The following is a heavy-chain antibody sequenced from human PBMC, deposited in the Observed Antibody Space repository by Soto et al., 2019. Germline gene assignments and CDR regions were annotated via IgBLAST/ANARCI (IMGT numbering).Heavy chain of an antibody. D-gene: IGHD6-19*01. J-gene: IGHJ6*02. CDR1: GYTFTSYY. CDR3: ARGERLGRIYYYYGMDV. V-gene: IGHV1-46*01. CDR2: INPSGGST. Sequence: QVQLVQSGAEVKKPGASVKVSCKASGYTFTSYYMHWVRQAPGQGLEWMGIINPSGGSTSYAQKFHGRVTMTRATSTSTVYMELSSLRSEDTAVYYCARGERLGRIYYYYGMDVWGQGTTVTVSS.